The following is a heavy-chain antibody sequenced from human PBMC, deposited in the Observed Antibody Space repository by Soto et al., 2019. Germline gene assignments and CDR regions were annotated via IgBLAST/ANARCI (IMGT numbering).Heavy chain of an antibody. CDR3: ARASGIVADPGELEDVKYDY. J-gene: IGHJ4*02. CDR2: INESGST. Sequence: QVQLQQWGAGLVKPSETLSLSCAVYGQSFSGHSWAWIRQPPGKGLEWIGEINESGSTYYNPSLKSRATNATDTSKNQFSLKLSSVSGADMAAYLCARASGIVADPGELEDVKYDYRGQGTLVNVSS. D-gene: IGHD1-1*01. V-gene: IGHV4-34*01. CDR1: GQSFSGHS.